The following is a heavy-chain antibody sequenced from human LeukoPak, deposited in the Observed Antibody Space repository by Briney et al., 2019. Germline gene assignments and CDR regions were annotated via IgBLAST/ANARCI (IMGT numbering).Heavy chain of an antibody. Sequence: ETLSLTCAVYGGFFSGYYWSWIRQPPGKGLEWVANIKQDGSEKYYVDSVKGRFTISRDNAKNSLYLQMNSLRAEDTAVYYCARDKVVGATYLDYWGQGTLVTVSS. CDR1: GGFFSGYY. CDR3: ARDKVVGATYLDY. CDR2: IKQDGSEK. V-gene: IGHV3-7*01. J-gene: IGHJ4*02. D-gene: IGHD1-26*01.